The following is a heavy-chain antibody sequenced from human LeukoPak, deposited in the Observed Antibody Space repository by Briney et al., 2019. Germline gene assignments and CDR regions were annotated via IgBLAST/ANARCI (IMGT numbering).Heavy chain of an antibody. D-gene: IGHD3-10*01. CDR2: IYSGGST. V-gene: IGHV3-53*04. J-gene: IGHJ6*02. Sequence: EGSLRLSCAASGFSLSGYWMTWVRQAPGKGLEWVSVIYSGGSTYYADSVKGRFTISRHNSKNTLYLQMNSLRAEDTAVYYCARMPSSGSYPDYYYGMDVWGQGTTVTVSS. CDR3: ARMPSSGSYPDYYYGMDV. CDR1: GFSLSGYW.